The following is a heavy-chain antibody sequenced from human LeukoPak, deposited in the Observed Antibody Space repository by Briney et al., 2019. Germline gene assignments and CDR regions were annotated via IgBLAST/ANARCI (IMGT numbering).Heavy chain of an antibody. CDR1: GGSISSGSYY. CDR2: IYTSGST. J-gene: IGHJ6*03. CDR3: ARGYRTMVRARSYYYYYMDV. Sequence: PSETLSLTCTVSGGSISSGSYYWSWIRQPAGKGLEWIGRIYTSGSTNYNPSLKSRVTISVDTSKNQFSLKLSSVTAADTAVYYCARGYRTMVRARSYYYYYMDVWGKGTTVTISS. D-gene: IGHD3-10*01. V-gene: IGHV4-61*02.